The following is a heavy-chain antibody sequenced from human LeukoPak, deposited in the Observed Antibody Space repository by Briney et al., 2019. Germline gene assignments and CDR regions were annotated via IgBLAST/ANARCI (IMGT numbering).Heavy chain of an antibody. CDR3: ARDPEGSGCYFDY. CDR1: GYTFTSYF. D-gene: IGHD6-19*01. Sequence: ASVKVSCKASGYTFTSYFMHWVRQAPGQGLEWMGIINPSGGSTSYAQKFRGRVTMSRDTSTSMVYMDLSSLRSEDTAVYYCARDPEGSGCYFDYWGQGTLVTVSS. V-gene: IGHV1-46*01. J-gene: IGHJ4*02. CDR2: INPSGGST.